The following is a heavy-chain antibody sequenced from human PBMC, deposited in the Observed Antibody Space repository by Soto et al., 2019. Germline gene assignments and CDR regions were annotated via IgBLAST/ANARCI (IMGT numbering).Heavy chain of an antibody. J-gene: IGHJ5*02. CDR2: IYYSGST. CDR1: GGSISSYY. D-gene: IGHD2-15*01. CDR3: ARLPLLRWFDP. V-gene: IGHV4-59*08. Sequence: SETLSLTCTVSGGSISSYYWSWIRQPPGKGLEWIGYIYYSGSTNYNPSLKSRVTISVDTSKNQFSLKLSSVTAADTAVYYCARLPLLRWFDPGAREPWSPSPQ.